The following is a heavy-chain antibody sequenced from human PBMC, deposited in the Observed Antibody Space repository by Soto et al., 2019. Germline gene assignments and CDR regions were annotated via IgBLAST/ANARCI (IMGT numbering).Heavy chain of an antibody. J-gene: IGHJ4*02. CDR3: ARHVLGAWRWDY. CDR2: FYDRVTP. V-gene: IGHV4-39*01. D-gene: IGHD3-10*02. CDR1: GDSITRSSYL. Sequence: QLQLQESGPGLVKPSETLSLTCTVSGDSITRSSYLWAWIRQPPGRGLEWIGSFYDRVTPYYNPSLKSRVTTSVDTSKNQFSLTLRSVTGADTAVYYCARHVLGAWRWDYWGQGTLVTVYS.